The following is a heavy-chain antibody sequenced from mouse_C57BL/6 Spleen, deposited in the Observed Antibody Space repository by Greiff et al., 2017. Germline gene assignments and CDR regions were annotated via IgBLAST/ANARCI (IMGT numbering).Heavy chain of an antibody. CDR3: ARWVDY. CDR2: IDPSDSYT. Sequence: QVQLQQPGAELVKPGASVKLSCKASGYTFTSYWMQWVKQRPGQGLEWIGEIDPSDSYTNYNQKFKGQATLTVDTSSSTAYMQLSSLTSEDSAVYYCARWVDYWGQGTTLTVSS. CDR1: GYTFTSYW. V-gene: IGHV1-50*01. J-gene: IGHJ2*01.